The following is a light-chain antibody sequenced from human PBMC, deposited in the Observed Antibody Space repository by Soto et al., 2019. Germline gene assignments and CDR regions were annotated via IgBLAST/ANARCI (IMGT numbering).Light chain of an antibody. CDR1: QSINSY. V-gene: IGKV1-39*01. CDR2: AAS. Sequence: DIQMTQSPSSLSASVGDRVTITCRASQSINSYLNWYQQKPGKAPKLLIYAASSLQSGVLSRFSGSGSGTDFTLTISSLQPEDFATFYCQQSYSTPYTFCQGTKREIK. CDR3: QQSYSTPYT. J-gene: IGKJ2*01.